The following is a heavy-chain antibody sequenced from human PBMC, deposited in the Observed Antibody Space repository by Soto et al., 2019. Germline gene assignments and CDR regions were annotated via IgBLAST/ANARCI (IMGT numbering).Heavy chain of an antibody. J-gene: IGHJ4*02. D-gene: IGHD4-17*01. Sequence: EVQLVESGGGLVKPGGSLRLSCAVSGFTFHTYSMNWVRQAPGKGLEWVSSIIPGSSNIYYAQSVKGRFTISRDNAKNSLSLQMNSLRAEDTAVYYCARARNDYGAWYYFDYWGQGTLVTVSS. CDR2: IIPGSSNI. CDR1: GFTFHTYS. V-gene: IGHV3-21*01. CDR3: ARARNDYGAWYYFDY.